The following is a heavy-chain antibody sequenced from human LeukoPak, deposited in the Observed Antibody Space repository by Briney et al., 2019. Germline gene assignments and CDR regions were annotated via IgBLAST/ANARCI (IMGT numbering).Heavy chain of an antibody. V-gene: IGHV3-48*04. Sequence: GGSLRLSCAASGFSFSSYSMNWVRQAPGKGLEWLSYISSTSSAIYYADSLKGRFTISRDNGKNSLSLQMNSLRAEDTAVYYCARDRGGRVVVTATYFDSWGQGTLVTVSS. J-gene: IGHJ4*02. CDR2: ISSTSSAI. CDR3: ARDRGGRVVVTATYFDS. CDR1: GFSFSSYS. D-gene: IGHD2-21*02.